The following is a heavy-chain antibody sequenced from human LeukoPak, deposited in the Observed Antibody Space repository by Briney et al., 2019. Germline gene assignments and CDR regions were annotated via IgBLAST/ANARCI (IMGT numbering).Heavy chain of an antibody. CDR3: ARDTYDY. CDR2: ISYDGSNK. Sequence: GRSLSLSFAASGFTFSSYAMHWVRQAPGKGLEWVAVISYDGSNKYYADSVKGRFTISRDNSKNTLYLQMNSLRAEDTAVYYCARDTYDYWGQGTLVTVSS. V-gene: IGHV3-30-3*01. J-gene: IGHJ4*02. CDR1: GFTFSSYA.